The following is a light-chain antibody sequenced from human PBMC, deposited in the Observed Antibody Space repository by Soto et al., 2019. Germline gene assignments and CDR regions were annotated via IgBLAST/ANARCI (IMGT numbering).Light chain of an antibody. Sequence: QPVLTQSPSASASLGASAKLTCTLSRGHSSYAIAWHQQQPEKGPRYLMKLNSDGSHSKGDGIPDRFSGSSSGAERYLTISSLQSEDEADYYCQTWGTGPAVFGGGTQLTVL. CDR1: RGHSSYA. V-gene: IGLV4-69*01. J-gene: IGLJ7*01. CDR3: QTWGTGPAV. CDR2: LNSDGSH.